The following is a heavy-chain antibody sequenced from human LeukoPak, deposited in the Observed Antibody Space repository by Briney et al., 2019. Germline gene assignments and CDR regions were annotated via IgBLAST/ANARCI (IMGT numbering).Heavy chain of an antibody. D-gene: IGHD6-13*01. V-gene: IGHV3-23*01. CDR3: AKGHLVAAAGIAYYYYYMDV. J-gene: IGHJ6*03. Sequence: PGGSLRLSCAASGFTFSSYAMSWVRQAPGKGLEWVSAISGSGGNTYYADSVKGRFTISRDNSKNTLYLQMNSLRAEDTAVYYCAKGHLVAAAGIAYYYYYMDVWGKGTTVTVSS. CDR1: GFTFSSYA. CDR2: ISGSGGNT.